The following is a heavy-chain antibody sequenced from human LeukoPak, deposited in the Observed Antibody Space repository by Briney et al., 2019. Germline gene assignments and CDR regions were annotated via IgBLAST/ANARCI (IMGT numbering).Heavy chain of an antibody. V-gene: IGHV3-48*03. CDR3: ARDLDDSSGQHYFDY. D-gene: IGHD3-22*01. J-gene: IGHJ4*02. CDR1: GFTFSSYE. Sequence: GGSLRLSCAASGFTFSSYEMNWVRQAPGKGLEWVSYISSSGSTIYYADSVKGRFTISRDNSKNTLYLQMNSLRAEDTAVYYCARDLDDSSGQHYFDYWGQGTLVTVSS. CDR2: ISSSGSTI.